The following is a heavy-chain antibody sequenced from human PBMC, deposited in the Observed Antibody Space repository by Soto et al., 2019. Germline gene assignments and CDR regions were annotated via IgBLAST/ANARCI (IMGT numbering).Heavy chain of an antibody. CDR3: AKGLLEWLSTFDY. Sequence: QVQLVESGGGVVQPGRSLRLSCAASGFTFSSYGMHWVRQAPGKGLEWVAVISYDGSNKYYADSVKGRCTISRDNSKNTLYLQMNSLRAEDTAVYYCAKGLLEWLSTFDYLGQGTLVTVSS. V-gene: IGHV3-30*18. CDR1: GFTFSSYG. J-gene: IGHJ4*02. D-gene: IGHD3-3*01. CDR2: ISYDGSNK.